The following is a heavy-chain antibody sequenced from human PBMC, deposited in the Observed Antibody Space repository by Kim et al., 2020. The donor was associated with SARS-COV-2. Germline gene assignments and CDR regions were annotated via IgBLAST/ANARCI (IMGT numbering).Heavy chain of an antibody. CDR3: AKDYGFVDYYGMDV. V-gene: IGHV3-30*18. D-gene: IGHD3-3*01. J-gene: IGHJ6*02. CDR1: GFTFSSYG. CDR2: ISYDGSNK. Sequence: GGSLRLSCAASGFTFSSYGMHWVRQAPGKGLEWVAVISYDGSNKYYADSVKGRFTISRDNSKNTLYLQMNSLRAEDTAVYYCAKDYGFVDYYGMDVWGQGTTVTVSS.